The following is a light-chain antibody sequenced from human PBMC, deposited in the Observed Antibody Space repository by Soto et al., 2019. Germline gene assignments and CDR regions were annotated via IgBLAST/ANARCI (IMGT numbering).Light chain of an antibody. CDR1: QDIRNY. J-gene: IGKJ4*01. CDR3: QQYDFLPLT. CDR2: DAS. V-gene: IGKV1-33*01. Sequence: DIQMTQSPSSLSASVGDRVTITCQASQDIRNYVNWYQQEPGKAPKLLIKDASKLETGVTTRFSGSASGTHFTFTISSLQPEDVATYFCQQYDFLPLTFGGGTKVEI.